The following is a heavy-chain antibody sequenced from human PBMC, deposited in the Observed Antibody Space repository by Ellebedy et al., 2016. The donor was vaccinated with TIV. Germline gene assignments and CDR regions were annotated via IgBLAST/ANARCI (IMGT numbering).Heavy chain of an antibody. Sequence: ASVKVSCKASGGTFSSYAISWVRQAPGQGLEWMGGIIPIFGTTNYAQKFQGRVTITADKSTSTAYMELSSLNSEDTAVYYCARDDKDFWSVKTPYYYYAMDVWGQGTTVTVSS. J-gene: IGHJ6*02. CDR3: ARDDKDFWSVKTPYYYYAMDV. CDR2: IIPIFGTT. D-gene: IGHD3-3*01. V-gene: IGHV1-69*06. CDR1: GGTFSSYA.